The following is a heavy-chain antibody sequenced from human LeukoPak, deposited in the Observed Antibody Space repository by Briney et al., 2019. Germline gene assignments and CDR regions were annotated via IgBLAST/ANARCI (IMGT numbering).Heavy chain of an antibody. CDR2: ISRSWSTI. CDR1: GLVYSNYG. Sequence: GGSLRLSCAHSGLVYSNYGFSGVPQAPGKGLECVSYISRSWSTIPYAHSARGRFLTPRDNAQKVLYLQMHPLSDGDPRVYSCTGGYLSGTVYEWGQGTLVTVSS. D-gene: IGHD3/OR15-3a*01. J-gene: IGHJ4*02. CDR3: TGGYLSGTVYE. V-gene: IGHV3-48*02.